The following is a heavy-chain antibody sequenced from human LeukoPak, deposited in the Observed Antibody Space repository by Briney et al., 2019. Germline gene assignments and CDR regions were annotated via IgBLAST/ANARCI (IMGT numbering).Heavy chain of an antibody. CDR3: ARGMISISQPLYFDY. V-gene: IGHV3-53*01. J-gene: IGHJ4*02. CDR1: GFTVSSDY. Sequence: PGGSLRLSCAASGFTVSSDYMSWVRQAPGKGLEWVSVIYSGGRTYYADSVKGRFTISRDNSKNTLFLQMNSLRAEDTAVYYCARGMISISQPLYFDYWGQETLVTVSS. D-gene: IGHD3-9*01. CDR2: IYSGGRT.